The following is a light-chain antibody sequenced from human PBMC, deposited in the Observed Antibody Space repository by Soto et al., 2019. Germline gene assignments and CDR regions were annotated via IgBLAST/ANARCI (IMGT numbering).Light chain of an antibody. V-gene: IGKV3-20*01. CDR2: GAS. J-gene: IGKJ1*01. CDR1: QRVTNSY. CDR3: QQYGSSPLT. Sequence: EMGLTQSPGTLSLSPGERVTLSCRASQRVTNSYLAWYQQKPGQAPRLLIYGASSRATGIPDRFSGGGSGTDFTLTISTLEPEDFAVYNCQQYGSSPLTFGQGTKVDIK.